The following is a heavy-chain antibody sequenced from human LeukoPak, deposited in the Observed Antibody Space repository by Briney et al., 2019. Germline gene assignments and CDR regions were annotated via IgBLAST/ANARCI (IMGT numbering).Heavy chain of an antibody. CDR2: LWYDGTNK. V-gene: IGHV3-33*01. Sequence: PGRSLRLSCAASGXSFSSYGMHWVRQAPGKGLEWVGSLWYDGTNKYYADSVKGRFTISRDNSKNTLYLQMNSLRAEDTAVYYCARARNNYDGSGYSALDYWGQGTLVTVSA. D-gene: IGHD3-22*01. CDR3: ARARNNYDGSGYSALDY. J-gene: IGHJ4*02. CDR1: GXSFSSYG.